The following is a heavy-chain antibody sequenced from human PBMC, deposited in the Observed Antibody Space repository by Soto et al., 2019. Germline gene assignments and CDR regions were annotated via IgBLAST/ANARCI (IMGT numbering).Heavy chain of an antibody. J-gene: IGHJ6*02. CDR1: GGSISSYY. CDR3: ARVSDYGDLLYYYGMDV. Sequence: QVQLQESGPGLVKPSETLSLTCTVSGGSISSYYWSWIRQPPGKGLEWIGYIYYSGSTNYNPSLMRRVTISVDTPKNQFSLKLSSVTAADTAVYYCARVSDYGDLLYYYGMDVWGQGTTVTVSS. CDR2: IYYSGST. D-gene: IGHD4-17*01. V-gene: IGHV4-59*01.